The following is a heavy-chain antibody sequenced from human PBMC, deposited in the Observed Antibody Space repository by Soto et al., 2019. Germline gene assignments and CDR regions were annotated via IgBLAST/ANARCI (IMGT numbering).Heavy chain of an antibody. CDR1: GFTFSTYW. J-gene: IGHJ5*02. CDR3: AGGVATLLA. D-gene: IGHD5-12*01. Sequence: EVQLVESGGGLVQPGGSLRLSCAASGFTFSTYWMHWVRQVPGKGLVWVSRINSDGSTTSYADSVKGRFTISRDNAKNTLFRQMHSLRAEVTAVYYCAGGVATLLAWGQGTLVTVSS. CDR2: INSDGSTT. V-gene: IGHV3-74*01.